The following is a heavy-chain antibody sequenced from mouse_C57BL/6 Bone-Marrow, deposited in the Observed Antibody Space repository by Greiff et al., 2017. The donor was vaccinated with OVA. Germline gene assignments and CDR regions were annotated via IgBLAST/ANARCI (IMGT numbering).Heavy chain of an antibody. J-gene: IGHJ3*01. CDR3: ARRDYDGFAY. CDR1: GYSITSGYD. D-gene: IGHD2-4*01. V-gene: IGHV3-1*01. Sequence: EVQLQESGPGMVKPSQSLSLTCTVTGYSITSGYDWHWIRHFPGNKLEWMGYISYSGSTNYNPSIKSRISITHDTSKNHFFLKLNSVTTEDTATYYCARRDYDGFAYWGQGTLVTVSA. CDR2: ISYSGST.